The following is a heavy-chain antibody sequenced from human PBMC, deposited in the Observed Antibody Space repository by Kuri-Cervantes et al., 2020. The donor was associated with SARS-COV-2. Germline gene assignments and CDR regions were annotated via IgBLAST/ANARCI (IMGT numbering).Heavy chain of an antibody. V-gene: IGHV4-38-2*01. CDR1: GYSISSGYY. J-gene: IGHJ3*02. CDR3: ARAWIQLWLGPDAFDI. D-gene: IGHD5-18*01. CDR2: IYHSGST. Sequence: SETLSLTCAVSGYSISSGYYWGWIRQPPGKGLEWIGSIYHSGSTYYNPSLKSRVTISVDTSKNQFSLKLSSVTAADTAVYYCARAWIQLWLGPDAFDIWDQGTVVTVSS.